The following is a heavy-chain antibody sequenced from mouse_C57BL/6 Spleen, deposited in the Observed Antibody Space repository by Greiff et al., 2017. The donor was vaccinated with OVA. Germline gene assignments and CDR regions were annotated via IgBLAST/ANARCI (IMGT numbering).Heavy chain of an antibody. Sequence: EVKLLESGPGLVKPSQSLSLTCSVTGYSITSGYYWNWIRQFPGNKLEWMGYISYDGSNNYNPSLKNRISITRDTSKNQFFLKLNPVTTEDTATYYCARDYEGRSCYWYFDVWGTGTTVTVSS. V-gene: IGHV3-6*01. J-gene: IGHJ1*03. CDR1: GYSITSGYY. D-gene: IGHD1-1*01. CDR2: ISYDGSN. CDR3: ARDYEGRSCYWYFDV.